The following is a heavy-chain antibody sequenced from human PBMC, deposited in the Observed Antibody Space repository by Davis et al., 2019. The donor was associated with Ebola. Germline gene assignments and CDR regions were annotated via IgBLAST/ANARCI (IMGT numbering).Heavy chain of an antibody. D-gene: IGHD1-1*01. CDR3: AKSQLEGYYYGMDV. CDR2: ISGSGDRT. CDR1: GFTYSTYA. Sequence: GESLKISCAASGFTYSTYAMTWVRQAPGKGLEWVSDISGSGDRTNYADSVKGRFTISRDNSKNTLYLQMNNLRAEDTALYYCAKSQLEGYYYGMDVWGQGTTVTVSS. J-gene: IGHJ6*02. V-gene: IGHV3-23*01.